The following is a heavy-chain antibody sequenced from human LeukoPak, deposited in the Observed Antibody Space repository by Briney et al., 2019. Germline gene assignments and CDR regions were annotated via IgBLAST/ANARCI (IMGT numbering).Heavy chain of an antibody. Sequence: SETLSLTCAVYGGSFSGYYWSWIRQPPGKGLEWIGEINHSGSTNYNPSLKSRVTISVDTSKNQFSLKLSSVTAADTAVYYCARHVFLWFGTYGVAFDIWGQGTMVTVSS. CDR3: ARHVFLWFGTYGVAFDI. V-gene: IGHV4-34*01. J-gene: IGHJ3*02. CDR1: GGSFSGYY. CDR2: INHSGST. D-gene: IGHD3-10*01.